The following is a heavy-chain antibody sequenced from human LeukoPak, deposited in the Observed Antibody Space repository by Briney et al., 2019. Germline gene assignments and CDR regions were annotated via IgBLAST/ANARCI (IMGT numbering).Heavy chain of an antibody. CDR1: GFTFSNYW. Sequence: GGSLRLSCAGSGFTFSNYWMSWVRQAPGKGLEWVANMKKDGSEKYYVDSVKGRFTISRDNGKNSLYLQMDSLRAEDTAVYYCTRDEFWGQGTMVTVSS. CDR3: TRDEF. J-gene: IGHJ3*01. V-gene: IGHV3-7*05. CDR2: MKKDGSEK.